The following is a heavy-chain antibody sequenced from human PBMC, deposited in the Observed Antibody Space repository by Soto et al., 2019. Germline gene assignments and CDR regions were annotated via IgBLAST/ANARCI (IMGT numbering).Heavy chain of an antibody. D-gene: IGHD4-17*01. CDR3: ARELYGALDY. J-gene: IGHJ4*02. Sequence: GGSLRLSCAASGFTVSSNHMSWVRQAPGKGLEWVSVIYTGGTTYYADSVNGRFTISRDNRKNTLYLQMNNLRAEDTAVYYCARELYGALDYWGQGTLVTVSS. CDR2: IYTGGTT. V-gene: IGHV3-53*01. CDR1: GFTVSSNH.